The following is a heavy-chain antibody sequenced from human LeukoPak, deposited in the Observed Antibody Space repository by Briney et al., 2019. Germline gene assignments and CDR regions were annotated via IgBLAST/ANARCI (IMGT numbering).Heavy chain of an antibody. D-gene: IGHD2/OR15-2a*01. V-gene: IGHV4-39*01. Sequence: SVTLSLTCTVSGGSITTSSYYWGWIRQPPGKGLEWIGIIYYSGSTYYNPSLKGRVTISVDTSKNQFSLKLSSVTAADTAVYYCARAFRARYFDLWGRGTPVTVSS. CDR3: ARAFRARYFDL. CDR1: GGSITTSSYY. CDR2: IYYSGST. J-gene: IGHJ2*01.